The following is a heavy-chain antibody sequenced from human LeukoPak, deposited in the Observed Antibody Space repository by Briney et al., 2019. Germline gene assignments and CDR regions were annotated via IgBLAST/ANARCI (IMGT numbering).Heavy chain of an antibody. D-gene: IGHD2-2*01. V-gene: IGHV4-59*02. CDR3: ARARYANAWYAFDI. Sequence: PSETLSVTCTVSGGSVSSDYRSWVWRPPGRGLEWIAYLSHSGGSDSNPSLTSPVTTLVDTSKNQFSLKLTSVTAADTAVYYCARARYANAWYAFDIWGEGTTGSVSS. CDR1: GGSVSSDY. J-gene: IGHJ3*02. CDR2: LSHSGGS.